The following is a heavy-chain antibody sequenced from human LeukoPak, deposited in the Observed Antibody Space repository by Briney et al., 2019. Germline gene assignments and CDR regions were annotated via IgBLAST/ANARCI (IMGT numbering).Heavy chain of an antibody. V-gene: IGHV3-33*01. CDR1: GFTFSTYG. D-gene: IGHD1-26*01. CDR2: IWHDGSKT. CDR3: VRGSPNSGSQYGY. J-gene: IGHJ4*02. Sequence: GGSLRLSCAASGFTFSTYGMHWVRQAPGKGLDWVAVIWHDGSKTYYADSVKGRFTISRDNSKNTLYLQMNSLRAEDMAVFYCVRGSPNSGSQYGYWGQGTLVTVSS.